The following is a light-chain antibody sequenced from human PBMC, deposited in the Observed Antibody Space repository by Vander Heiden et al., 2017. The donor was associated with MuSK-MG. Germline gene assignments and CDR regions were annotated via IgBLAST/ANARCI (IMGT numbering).Light chain of an antibody. Sequence: DIQMTQSPSPLSASIGDRVTITCRANQSGDTYLNWYQQKPGTAPKLVICAASSLDSGVPSRFSGSGSGTDFTLTISSLQPEDFATYYCQQSYLTPYTFGQGTKLESK. J-gene: IGKJ2*01. V-gene: IGKV1-39*01. CDR2: AAS. CDR3: QQSYLTPYT. CDR1: QSGDTY.